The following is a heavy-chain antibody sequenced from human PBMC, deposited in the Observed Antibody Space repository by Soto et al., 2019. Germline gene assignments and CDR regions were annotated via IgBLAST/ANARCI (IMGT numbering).Heavy chain of an antibody. D-gene: IGHD3-10*01. J-gene: IGHJ5*02. CDR3: ATVWFGELLHILRENWFDP. Sequence: GASVKVSCKASGYTFTSYYMHWVRQAPGQGLEWTGIINPSGGSISYAQKFQGRVTMTEDTSTDTAYMELSSLRSEDTAVYYCATVWFGELLHILRENWFDPWGQGTLVTVSS. CDR2: INPSGGSI. CDR1: GYTFTSYY. V-gene: IGHV1-46*01.